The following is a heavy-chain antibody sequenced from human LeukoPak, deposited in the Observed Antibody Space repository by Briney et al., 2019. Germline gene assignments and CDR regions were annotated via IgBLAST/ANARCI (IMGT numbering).Heavy chain of an antibody. D-gene: IGHD3-3*01. J-gene: IGHJ6*02. CDR1: GGSISSYY. Sequence: PSETLSLTCTVSGGSISSYYWSWIRQPPGKGLEWIGYIYYRGSTNYNPSLKSRVTISVDTSKNQFSLKLSSVTAADTAVYYCAREITIFGVVMGGMDVWGQGTTVTVSS. CDR3: AREITIFGVVMGGMDV. V-gene: IGHV4-59*01. CDR2: IYYRGST.